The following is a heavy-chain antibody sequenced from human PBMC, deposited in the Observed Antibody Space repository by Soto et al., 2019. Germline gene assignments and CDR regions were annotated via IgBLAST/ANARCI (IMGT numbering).Heavy chain of an antibody. Sequence: SVTVSCKASGGTFSSYAISWVRQAPGQGLEWMGGIIPIFGTANYAQKFQGRVTITADESTSTAYMELSSLRSEDTAVYYCASSITRYSSSWYNFDYWGQGTLVTVSS. V-gene: IGHV1-69*13. CDR2: IIPIFGTA. J-gene: IGHJ4*02. CDR1: GGTFSSYA. CDR3: ASSITRYSSSWYNFDY. D-gene: IGHD6-13*01.